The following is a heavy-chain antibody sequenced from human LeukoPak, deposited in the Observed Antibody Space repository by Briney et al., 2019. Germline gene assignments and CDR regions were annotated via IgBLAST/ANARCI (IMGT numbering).Heavy chain of an antibody. CDR2: IYYSGST. J-gene: IGHJ5*02. Sequence: SETLSLTCAVYGGSFIGFHWNWIRQPPGKGLGWIGSIYYSGSTYYNPSLKSRVTISVDTSKNQFSLKLSAVTAADTAVYYCARRGYYDSRGWFDPWGQGTLVTVSS. CDR1: GGSFIGFH. V-gene: IGHV4-34*01. CDR3: ARRGYYDSRGWFDP. D-gene: IGHD3-22*01.